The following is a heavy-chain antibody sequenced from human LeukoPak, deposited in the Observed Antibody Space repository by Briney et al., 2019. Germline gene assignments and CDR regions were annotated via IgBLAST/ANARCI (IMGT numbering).Heavy chain of an antibody. V-gene: IGHV4-59*01. J-gene: IGHJ6*02. CDR3: ARDFKARDSSSWYWHYYGMDV. CDR2: IYYSGST. CDR1: GGSISSYY. D-gene: IGHD6-13*01. Sequence: SETLSLTCTVSGGSISSYYWSWIRQPPGKGPEWIGYIYYSGSTNYNPSLKSRVTISVDTSKNQFSLKLSSVTAADTAVYYCARDFKARDSSSWYWHYYGMDVWGQGTTVTVSS.